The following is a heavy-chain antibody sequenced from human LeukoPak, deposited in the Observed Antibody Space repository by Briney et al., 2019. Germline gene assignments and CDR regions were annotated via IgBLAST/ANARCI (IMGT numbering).Heavy chain of an antibody. V-gene: IGHV4-59*01. CDR2: IYYSGST. D-gene: IGHD3-16*01. CDR3: ARDPGGYYYMDV. CDR1: GGSISSYY. Sequence: PSETLSLTCTVSGGSISSYYWSWIRQPPGKGLEWIGYIYYSGSTNYNPSLKSRVTISVDTSKNQVSLKLSSVTAADTAVYYCARDPGGYYYMDVWGKGTTVTVSS. J-gene: IGHJ6*03.